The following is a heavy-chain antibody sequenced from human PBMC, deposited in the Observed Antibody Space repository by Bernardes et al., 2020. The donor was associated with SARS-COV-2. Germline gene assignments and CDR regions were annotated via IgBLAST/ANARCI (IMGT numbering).Heavy chain of an antibody. D-gene: IGHD1-26*01. V-gene: IGHV3-74*01. J-gene: IGHJ4*02. CDR3: VRSAFRSGRGYYFDN. CDR2: INNDGNTI. Sequence: GSLRLSCAASGFTFSSYWMHWVRQAPGEGLVWVSRINNDGNTITYADSVKGRFTISRDNAKNTLYLQMNSLRAEDTAVYFCVRSAFRSGRGYYFDNWGQGTLVTVSS. CDR1: GFTFSSYW.